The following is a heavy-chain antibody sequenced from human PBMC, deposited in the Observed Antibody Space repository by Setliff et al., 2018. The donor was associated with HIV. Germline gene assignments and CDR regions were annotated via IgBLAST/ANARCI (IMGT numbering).Heavy chain of an antibody. CDR3: VRNHEWALGT. J-gene: IGHJ5*02. CDR1: GDSINTPPC. D-gene: IGHD1-26*01. Sequence: SETLSLTCAVSGDSINTPPCWSWVRQSLEKGLEWIGAVCQRGGINYNPFLWSRASISMDKPRNYFSLEMASMTAADTAVYFCVRNHEWALGTWGQGLLVTVSS. CDR2: VCQRGGI. V-gene: IGHV4-4*02.